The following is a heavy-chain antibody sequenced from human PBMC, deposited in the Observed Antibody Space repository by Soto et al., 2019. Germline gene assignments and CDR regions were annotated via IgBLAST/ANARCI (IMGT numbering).Heavy chain of an antibody. CDR2: ISWNSGSI. D-gene: IGHD2-8*01. CDR3: AKDGGYCTNGVCYVFDY. V-gene: IGHV3-9*01. J-gene: IGHJ4*02. Sequence: GGSLRLSCAASGFTFVDYAMHWVRQAPGKGLEWVSGISWNSGSIGYADSVKGRFTISRDNAKNSLYLQMNSLRAEDTALYYCAKDGGYCTNGVCYVFDYWGQGTLVTVSS. CDR1: GFTFVDYA.